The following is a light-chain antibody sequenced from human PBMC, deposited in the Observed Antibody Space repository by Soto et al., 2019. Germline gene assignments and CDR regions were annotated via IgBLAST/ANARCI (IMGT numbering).Light chain of an antibody. V-gene: IGLV2-14*03. J-gene: IGLJ2*01. CDR3: SSYTTSGTVV. CDR2: DVT. CDR1: SSDVGVYKY. Sequence: QSVLTQPASVSGSPGQSITISCTGTSSDVGVYKYVSWYQQHPGTAPKLMIFDVTNRPSGVSNRFSGSKSGSTASLTISGLQAEDEADYYCSSYTTSGTVVFGGGTKLTVL.